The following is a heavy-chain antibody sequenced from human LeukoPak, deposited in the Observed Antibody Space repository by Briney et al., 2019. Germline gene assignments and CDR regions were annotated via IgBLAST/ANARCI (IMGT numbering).Heavy chain of an antibody. CDR1: GFTFSSYG. J-gene: IGHJ4*02. Sequence: GGSLRLSCAASGFTFSSYGMSWVRQAPGKGLEWVSGINNSGGSTYYADSVKGRFTISRDNSKNTLYLQMNSLRAEDTAVYYCARRAGAYSHPYDYWGQGTLVTVSS. CDR2: INNSGGST. D-gene: IGHD4/OR15-4a*01. V-gene: IGHV3-23*01. CDR3: ARRAGAYSHPYDY.